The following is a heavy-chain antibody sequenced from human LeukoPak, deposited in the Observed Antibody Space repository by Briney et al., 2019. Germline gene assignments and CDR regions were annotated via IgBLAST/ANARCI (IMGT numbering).Heavy chain of an antibody. CDR1: GFTFSTYW. J-gene: IGHJ4*02. Sequence: GGSLRLSCAASGFTFSTYWMHWVRQAPGKGLVWVSRLNTDGSSASYADSVKGRFTISRDNSKNTLYLQMSSLRAEDTAVYYCVRVASRAFDYWGQGTLVTVSS. CDR2: LNTDGSSA. CDR3: VRVASRAFDY. V-gene: IGHV3-74*01.